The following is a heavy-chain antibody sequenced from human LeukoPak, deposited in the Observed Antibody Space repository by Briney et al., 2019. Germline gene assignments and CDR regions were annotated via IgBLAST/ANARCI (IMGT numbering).Heavy chain of an antibody. D-gene: IGHD7-27*01. Sequence: ASVKVSCKVSGYTLTELSMHWVRQAPGKGLEWMGGFDPEDGETIYAQKFQGRVTMTEDTSTDTAYMELSSLRSEDTAVYYCATGIHHWGKFDYWGQGTLVTVSS. V-gene: IGHV1-24*01. J-gene: IGHJ4*02. CDR2: FDPEDGET. CDR1: GYTLTELS. CDR3: ATGIHHWGKFDY.